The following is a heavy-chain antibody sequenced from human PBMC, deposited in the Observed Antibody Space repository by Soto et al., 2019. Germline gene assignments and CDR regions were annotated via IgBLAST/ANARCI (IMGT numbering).Heavy chain of an antibody. V-gene: IGHV3-13*01. CDR1: GFTFSSYD. Sequence: GGSLRLSCAASGFTFSSYDMHWVRQATGKGLEWVSAIGTAGDTYYPGSVKGRFTISRENAKNSLYLQMNSLRAGDTAVYYCARGSYYDILTGYYPKGFDYWGQGTLVTVPQ. CDR2: IGTAGDT. D-gene: IGHD3-9*01. CDR3: ARGSYYDILTGYYPKGFDY. J-gene: IGHJ4*02.